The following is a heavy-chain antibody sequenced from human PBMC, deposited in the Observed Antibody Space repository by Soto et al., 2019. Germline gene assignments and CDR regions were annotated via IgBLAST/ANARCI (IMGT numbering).Heavy chain of an antibody. J-gene: IGHJ6*03. V-gene: IGHV3-23*01. D-gene: IGHD4-17*01. Sequence: GGPLRLSCAASGFTFSSYAMHWVRQAPGKGLEWVSAISGSGGSTYYADSVKGRFTISRDNSKNTLYLQMNSLRAEDTAVYYCAKNTVTTWEGYYYYMDVWGKGTTVTVSS. CDR1: GFTFSSYA. CDR3: AKNTVTTWEGYYYYMDV. CDR2: ISGSGGST.